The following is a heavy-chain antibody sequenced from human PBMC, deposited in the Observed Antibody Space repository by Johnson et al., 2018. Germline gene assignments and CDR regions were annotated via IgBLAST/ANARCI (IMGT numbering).Heavy chain of an antibody. Sequence: VQLVQAGGGVVQPGRSLRLPCAATGFPFSSYAMSWGSQAPGKGLERVSTIRGSGGSRYYVDSVKGRFTSPRDNSKNTLHLQMNSLRAEDTAVYYCTSRTVVTRSEYFQHWGQGTLVTVSS. CDR1: GFPFSSYA. D-gene: IGHD4-23*01. J-gene: IGHJ1*01. CDR2: IRGSGGSR. V-gene: IGHV3-23*04. CDR3: TSRTVVTRSEYFQH.